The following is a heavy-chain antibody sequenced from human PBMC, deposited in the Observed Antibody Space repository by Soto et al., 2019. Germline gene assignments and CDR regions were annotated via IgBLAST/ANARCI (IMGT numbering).Heavy chain of an antibody. CDR3: ARDFEY. Sequence: EVQLVESGGGLVQPGGSLRLSCEASGFTFSTFWMHWVRQAPGKGLVWVSRINSDGSSTYYADSVKGRVTISRDNAKNTRYLHLSSLRPEDTAVYYGARDFEYWGQGTLVTVSS. CDR1: GFTFSTFW. J-gene: IGHJ4*02. V-gene: IGHV3-74*01. CDR2: INSDGSST.